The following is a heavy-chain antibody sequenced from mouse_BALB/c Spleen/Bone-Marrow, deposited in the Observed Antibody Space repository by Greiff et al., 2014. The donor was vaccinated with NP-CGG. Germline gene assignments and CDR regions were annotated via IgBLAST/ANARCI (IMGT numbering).Heavy chain of an antibody. D-gene: IGHD1-1*01. J-gene: IGHJ1*01. V-gene: IGHV4-1*02. CDR3: ARLNYYGNLFV. CDR2: INPESSTI. Sequence: EVQLQQSGGGLVQPGGSLKLSCAASGFGSSRYWMSWVRQAPGKGLEWIGEINPESSTINYTPSLKDKFIISRDNAKNTLYLQMSKVRSEDAALYYCARLNYYGNLFVWGAGTTVTVSS. CDR1: GFGSSRYW.